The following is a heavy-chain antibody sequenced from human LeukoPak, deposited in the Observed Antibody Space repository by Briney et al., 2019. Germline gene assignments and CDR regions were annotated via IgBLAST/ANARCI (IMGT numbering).Heavy chain of an antibody. J-gene: IGHJ4*02. CDR3: ARDSSGWYGHPKNEDY. CDR2: IKQDGSEK. CDR1: GFTFSSYW. Sequence: GGSLRLSYAASGFTFSSYWMSWVRQAPGKGLEWVANIKQDGSEKYYVDSVKGRFTISRDNAKNSLYLQMNSLRAEDTAVYYCARDSSGWYGHPKNEDYWGQGTLVTVSS. D-gene: IGHD6-19*01. V-gene: IGHV3-7*01.